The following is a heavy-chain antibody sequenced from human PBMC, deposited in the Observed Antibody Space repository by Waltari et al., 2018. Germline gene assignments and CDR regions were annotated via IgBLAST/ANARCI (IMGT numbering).Heavy chain of an antibody. CDR3: ARQGHYDFWTGYYLFDY. J-gene: IGHJ4*02. Sequence: QVQLQESGPGLVKPSETLSLTCTVSGYSIRNSYCSWIRQSPGEALEGLGCIYYSGRPNYHPSRKSRVTLSVDTSKNHFSLKLSAVTAADTALYYGARQGHYDFWTGYYLFDYWGQGTLVTVSS. CDR2: IYYSGRP. V-gene: IGHV4-59*08. CDR1: GYSIRNSY. D-gene: IGHD3-3*01.